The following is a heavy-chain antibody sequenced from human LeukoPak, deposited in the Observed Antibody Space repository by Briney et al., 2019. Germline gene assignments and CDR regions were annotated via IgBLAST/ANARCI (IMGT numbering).Heavy chain of an antibody. CDR2: INPNSGGT. V-gene: IGHV1-2*02. D-gene: IGHD3-22*01. CDR3: ARGDYDSSGYAFDI. CDR1: GYTFTGCY. Sequence: AASVKVSCKASGYTFTGCYMHWVRQAPGQGLEWMGWINPNSGGTNYAQKFQGRVTMTRDTSISTAYMELSRLRSDDTAVYYCARGDYDSSGYAFDIWGQGTMVTVSS. J-gene: IGHJ3*02.